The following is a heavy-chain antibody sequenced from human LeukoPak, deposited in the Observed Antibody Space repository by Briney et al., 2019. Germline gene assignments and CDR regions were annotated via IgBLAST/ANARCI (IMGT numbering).Heavy chain of an antibody. CDR2: IWYDGSNT. Sequence: GGSLSLPCAASRFIFSNYGMHGVRQAPGKAVVWEAAIWYDGSNTYYGDSVKGRFTISRENSKNTLYLQMNSLRAEDTAAYYCARAGFGDPHFDFWGQGTLSPSPQ. CDR3: ARAGFGDPHFDF. CDR1: RFIFSNYG. J-gene: IGHJ4*02. V-gene: IGHV3-33*01. D-gene: IGHD4-17*01.